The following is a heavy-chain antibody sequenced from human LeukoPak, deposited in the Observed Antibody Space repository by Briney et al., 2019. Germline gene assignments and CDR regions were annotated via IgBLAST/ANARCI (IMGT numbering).Heavy chain of an antibody. Sequence: GGSLRLSCAASGFTFSSHRMHWVRQAPGKGLVWVSRINSGGTSTTYADSVKGRFTVSRDNAKNTLYLQMNSLRDEDSAVYFCVSGPYTSSWWGAFEMWGQGTMVSVSS. CDR2: INSGGTST. CDR3: VSGPYTSSWWGAFEM. D-gene: IGHD6-13*01. V-gene: IGHV3-74*01. J-gene: IGHJ3*02. CDR1: GFTFSSHR.